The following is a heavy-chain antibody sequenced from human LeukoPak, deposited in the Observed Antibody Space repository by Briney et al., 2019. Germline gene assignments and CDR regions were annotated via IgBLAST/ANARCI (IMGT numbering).Heavy chain of an antibody. V-gene: IGHV3-23*01. CDR2: ISDSGGST. CDR3: APGAAGVFQH. D-gene: IGHD7-27*01. CDR1: GFTFSSYA. Sequence: PGGSLRLSWAASGFTFSSYAMSWVRQAPGKGLEWVSAISDSGGSTYYADSVKGRFTISRDNSKNTLYLQMNSLRAEDTAVYYCAPGAAGVFQHWGQGTLVTVSS. J-gene: IGHJ1*01.